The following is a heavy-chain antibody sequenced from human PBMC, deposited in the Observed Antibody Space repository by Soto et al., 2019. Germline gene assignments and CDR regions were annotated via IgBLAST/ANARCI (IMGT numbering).Heavy chain of an antibody. CDR1: GGTFSSYT. Sequence: SVKVSCKASGGTFSSYTISWVRQAPGQGLEWMGRIIPILGIANYAQKFQGRVTITADKSTSTAYMELSSLRSEDTAVYYCAMSKYYYDSSGYISPYYYYGMDVWGQGTTVTVSS. CDR3: AMSKYYYDSSGYISPYYYYGMDV. CDR2: IIPILGIA. J-gene: IGHJ6*02. D-gene: IGHD3-22*01. V-gene: IGHV1-69*02.